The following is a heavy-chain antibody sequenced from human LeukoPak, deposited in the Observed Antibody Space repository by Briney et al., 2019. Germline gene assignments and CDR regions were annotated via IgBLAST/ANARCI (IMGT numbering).Heavy chain of an antibody. J-gene: IGHJ4*02. Sequence: GGSLRLSCAASGFTFSSYAMSWVRQAPGKGLERVSAISGSGGSTYYADSVKGRFTISRDNSKNTLYLQMNSLRAEDTAVYYCAKNSSGWYLNYWGQGTLVTVSS. CDR3: AKNSSGWYLNY. CDR2: ISGSGGST. D-gene: IGHD6-19*01. CDR1: GFTFSSYA. V-gene: IGHV3-23*01.